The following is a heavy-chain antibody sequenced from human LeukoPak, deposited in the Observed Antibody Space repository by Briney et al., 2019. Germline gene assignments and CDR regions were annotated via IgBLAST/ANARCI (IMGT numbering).Heavy chain of an antibody. V-gene: IGHV3-23*01. D-gene: IGHD2-15*01. Sequence: PGGSLRLSCATSGFTFVDYGLSWVRQGPGKGLEWASAISGSGHTTYYADSVKGRSTISRDNSKNTLYLEMNSLRAEDTAVYYCARDAARMYYFDYWGQGTLVTVSS. CDR2: ISGSGHTT. CDR3: ARDAARMYYFDY. CDR1: GFTFVDYG. J-gene: IGHJ4*02.